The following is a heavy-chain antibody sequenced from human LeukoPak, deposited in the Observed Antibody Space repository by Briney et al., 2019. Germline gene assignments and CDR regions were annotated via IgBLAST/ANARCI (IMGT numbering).Heavy chain of an antibody. CDR3: ARDHDSSGSFVSDY. Sequence: SETLSLTCTVSGGSISSYYWSWIRQPAGKGLEWIGRLYPSGSTTYNPSLESRVTISVDKSKNQVSLRLTSVTAADTAVYYCARDHDSSGSFVSDYWGQGTLVTVSS. J-gene: IGHJ4*02. V-gene: IGHV4-4*07. D-gene: IGHD6-19*01. CDR1: GGSISSYY. CDR2: LYPSGST.